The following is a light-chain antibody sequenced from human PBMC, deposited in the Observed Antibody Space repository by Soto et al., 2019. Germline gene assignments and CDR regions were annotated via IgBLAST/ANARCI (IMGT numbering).Light chain of an antibody. CDR1: QSVSSSSY. CDR2: GAS. V-gene: IGKV3-20*01. Sequence: EIVLTQSPGTLSLSPGERATLSCRASQSVSSSSYLAWYQQKPGQAPRLLIYGASSRATGIPDRFSGSGSGTDFTLTISRLEPEDFAVYYWQQYGSSPLTFGGGTKVEIK. CDR3: QQYGSSPLT. J-gene: IGKJ4*01.